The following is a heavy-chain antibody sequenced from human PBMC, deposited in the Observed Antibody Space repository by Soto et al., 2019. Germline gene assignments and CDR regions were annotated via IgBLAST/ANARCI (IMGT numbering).Heavy chain of an antibody. V-gene: IGHV3-23*01. Sequence: EVQLLESGGGLVQPGGSLRLSCAASGFTFSSYAMSWVRQAPGKGLEWVSAISGSGGSRYYADSVKGRFTISRDNSKNTLDLQMNSLRAEDTAVYYCAKANVYIAAAGNFDYWGQGTLVTVSS. CDR2: ISGSGGSR. CDR1: GFTFSSYA. CDR3: AKANVYIAAAGNFDY. J-gene: IGHJ4*02. D-gene: IGHD6-13*01.